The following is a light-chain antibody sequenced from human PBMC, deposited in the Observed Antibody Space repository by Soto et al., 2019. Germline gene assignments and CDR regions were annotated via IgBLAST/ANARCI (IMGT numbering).Light chain of an antibody. J-gene: IGKJ4*01. CDR2: DAS. CDR3: QQRSNWPPGELT. Sequence: EIVLTQSPATLSLSPGERATLSCRASQSVSSYLAWYQQKPGQAPRLLIYDASNRATGIPARFSGSGSGTDFPLTISSLEPEDFAVYYCQQRSNWPPGELTFGGGTKVEIK. V-gene: IGKV3-11*01. CDR1: QSVSSY.